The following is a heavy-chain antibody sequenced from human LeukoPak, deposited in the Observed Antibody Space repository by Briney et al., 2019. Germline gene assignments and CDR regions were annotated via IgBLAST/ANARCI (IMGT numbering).Heavy chain of an antibody. J-gene: IGHJ5*02. CDR3: ARVGGYLSWFDP. CDR1: GFTFSSYY. V-gene: IGHV3-21*04. D-gene: IGHD2-15*01. CDR2: ITTSSIYI. Sequence: GGSLRLSCAASGFTFSSYYMSWVRQAPGKGLEWVSSITTSSIYIYYADSVKGRFTISRDNAKNSLYLQMNSLRAEDTAVYYCARVGGYLSWFDPWGQGTLVTVSS.